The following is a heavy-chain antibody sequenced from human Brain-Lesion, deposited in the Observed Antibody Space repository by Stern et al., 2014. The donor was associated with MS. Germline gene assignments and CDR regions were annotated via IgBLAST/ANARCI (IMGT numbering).Heavy chain of an antibody. Sequence: QVQLVESGPGLVKPSQTLSLTCNVSGGSISSGSDYWSWLRQPVGKGLQRIGRIHPSGCAYYTPSLKSRVTTSTDTSKNQFSLELTSATAADTAIYYCASGYRIFDYWGQGILVTVSS. CDR1: GGSISSGSDY. D-gene: IGHD5-18*01. CDR3: ASGYRIFDY. V-gene: IGHV4-61*02. CDR2: IHPSGCA. J-gene: IGHJ4*02.